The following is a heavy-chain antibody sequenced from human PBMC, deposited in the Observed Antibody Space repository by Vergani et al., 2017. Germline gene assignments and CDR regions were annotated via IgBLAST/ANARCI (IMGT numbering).Heavy chain of an antibody. D-gene: IGHD5-24*01. CDR2: IKNTGDSI. CDR1: GFTFSSHA. CDR3: GRGSDNYN. V-gene: IGHV3-23*01. J-gene: IGHJ4*02. Sequence: EVQLLQSEGAVVQPGGSLRLSCVASGFTFSSHAMSWVRQVHGQGLEWVSSIKNTGDSIHYADSLKGRFTISRDNSKNTLYLQMNSLRIVVTAVNYCGRGSDNYNWGQGTLVTVSS.